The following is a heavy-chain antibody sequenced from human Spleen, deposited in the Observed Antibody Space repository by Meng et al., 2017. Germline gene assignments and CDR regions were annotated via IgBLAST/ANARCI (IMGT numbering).Heavy chain of an antibody. J-gene: IGHJ4*02. V-gene: IGHV3-11*04. CDR2: ISSSGSTI. D-gene: IGHD3-10*01. Sequence: GESLKISCAASGFTFSDYYMSWIRQAPGKGLEWVSYISSSGSTIYYADSVKGRFTISRDNAKNSLYLQMNSLRAEDTAVYYCARQGPGGSGEFDYWGQGTLVTVSS. CDR3: ARQGPGGSGEFDY. CDR1: GFTFSDYY.